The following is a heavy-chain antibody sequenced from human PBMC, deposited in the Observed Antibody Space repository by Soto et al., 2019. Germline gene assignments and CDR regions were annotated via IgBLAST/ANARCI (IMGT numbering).Heavy chain of an antibody. Sequence: QVQLPESGPGLVRPSQTLSLTYTVSAGSISTINYYCSWDRQQPEKRLEWIGSISNSGRTFYHSSTKSRVTTSLDTSQKQFSLALSSVTAADTAVYYCARSAQWDGFDPWGQGPMVTVSS. CDR1: AGSISTINYY. CDR3: ARSAQWDGFDP. J-gene: IGHJ3*01. V-gene: IGHV4-31*03. CDR2: ISNSGRT. D-gene: IGHD2-8*01.